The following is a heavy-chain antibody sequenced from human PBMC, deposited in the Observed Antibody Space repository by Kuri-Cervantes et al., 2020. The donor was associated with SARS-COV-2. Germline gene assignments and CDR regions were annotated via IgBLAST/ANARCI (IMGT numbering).Heavy chain of an antibody. CDR2: IYTSGST. Sequence: SETLSLTCTVSGGSISSYYWSWIRQPAGKGLEWIGRIYTSGSTNYNPSLKSRVTMSVDTSKNQFSPKLSSVTAADTAVYYCARDGDLSGYSISTGAFDIWGQGTMVTVSS. CDR3: ARDGDLSGYSISTGAFDI. V-gene: IGHV4-4*07. J-gene: IGHJ3*02. CDR1: GGSISSYY. D-gene: IGHD6-13*01.